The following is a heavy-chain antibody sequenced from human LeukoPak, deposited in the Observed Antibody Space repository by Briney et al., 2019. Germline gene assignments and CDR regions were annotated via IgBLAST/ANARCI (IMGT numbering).Heavy chain of an antibody. V-gene: IGHV5-51*01. CDR1: GYSFTSYW. CDR3: ARPRYSYDMYYFDY. CDR2: IYPGDSDT. Sequence: GESLKISCKGSGYSFTSYWIGWVRQMPGEGLEWIGIIYPGDSDTRYSPSFQGQVTISADKSISTAYLQWSSLKASDTAMYYCARPRYSYDMYYFDYWGQGTLVTVSS. J-gene: IGHJ4*02. D-gene: IGHD5-18*01.